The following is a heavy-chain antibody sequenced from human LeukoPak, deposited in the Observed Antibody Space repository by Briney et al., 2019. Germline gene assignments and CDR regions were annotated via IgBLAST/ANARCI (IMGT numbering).Heavy chain of an antibody. CDR2: MNPNSGNT. D-gene: IGHD6-19*01. V-gene: IGHV1-8*03. CDR3: ARGRSGWSGWYFDL. Sequence: ASVKVSCKASGYTFTSYDINWVRQATGQGLEWMGWMNPNSGNTGYAQKFQGRVTITRNTSISTAYMELSSLRSEDTAVYYCARGRSGWSGWYFDLWGRGTLVTVSS. J-gene: IGHJ2*01. CDR1: GYTFTSYD.